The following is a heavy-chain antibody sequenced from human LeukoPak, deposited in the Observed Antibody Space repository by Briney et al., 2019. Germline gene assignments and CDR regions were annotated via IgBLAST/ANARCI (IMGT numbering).Heavy chain of an antibody. CDR3: ARGLGSYDYEGSDY. V-gene: IGHV3-66*02. D-gene: IGHD5-12*01. CDR2: IYSGDST. J-gene: IGHJ4*02. CDR1: GFTVSYNY. Sequence: GGSLRLSCAASGFTVSYNYMSWVRQAPGKGLEWVSVIYSGDSTYYADSVQGRFTISRDNSINTLYLQMNSLRTEDTAVYYCARGLGSYDYEGSDYWGQGTLVTVSS.